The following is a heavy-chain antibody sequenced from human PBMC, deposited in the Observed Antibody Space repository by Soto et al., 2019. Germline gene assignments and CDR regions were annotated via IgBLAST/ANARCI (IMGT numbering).Heavy chain of an antibody. D-gene: IGHD3-9*01. V-gene: IGHV4-34*01. CDR2: INHSGST. Sequence: QVQLQQWGAGLLKPSETLSLTCAVYGGSFSGYYWSWIRQPPGQGLEWIGEINHSGSTNYNPSLKRRGTISVDTSKNQFSLKLSSVTAADTAVYYCARGLRYFDWLLGATYYDGMDVWGQGTTVTVSS. CDR1: GGSFSGYY. J-gene: IGHJ6*02. CDR3: ARGLRYFDWLLGATYYDGMDV.